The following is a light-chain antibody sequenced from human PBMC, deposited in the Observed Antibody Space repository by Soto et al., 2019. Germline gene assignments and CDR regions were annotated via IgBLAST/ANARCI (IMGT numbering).Light chain of an antibody. CDR3: QQYNSLWT. Sequence: DIQMTQSPSTLSASVGDRVTITCRASQSISSWLAWYQQKPGKAPKLLIYDASSLESGVTSRFSGSGSGTEFTLTISSLHPDDFATYYCQQYNSLWTFGQGTKVEIK. CDR1: QSISSW. CDR2: DAS. V-gene: IGKV1-5*01. J-gene: IGKJ1*01.